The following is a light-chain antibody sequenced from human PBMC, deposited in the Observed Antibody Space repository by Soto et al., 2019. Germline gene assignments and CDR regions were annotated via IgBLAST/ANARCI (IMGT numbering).Light chain of an antibody. V-gene: IGKV1-5*03. Sequence: DLQLMQSHSTLSASVGDRATIPCRASQSISSWLAWYQQKPGKAPKLLIYKASSLESGVPSRFSGSGSGTEFTLTISSLQPDDFATYNCQQYNSYLFTFGPGTKVDIK. CDR2: KAS. J-gene: IGKJ3*01. CDR3: QQYNSYLFT. CDR1: QSISSW.